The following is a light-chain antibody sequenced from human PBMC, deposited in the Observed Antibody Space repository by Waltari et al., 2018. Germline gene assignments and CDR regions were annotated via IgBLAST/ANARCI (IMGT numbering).Light chain of an antibody. CDR1: SLRTYA. CDR2: STD. V-gene: IGLV3-19*01. J-gene: IGLJ2*01. CDR3: SSRDPTINAVV. Sequence: SSELTQDPAVSVALGQTVTITCQWDSLRTYAAAWYQQRAGQAPILVLFSTDDRPSGIPDRFSGSSSRDTASLTITDTQAEDEAAYYCSSRDPTINAVVFGGGTKLTVL.